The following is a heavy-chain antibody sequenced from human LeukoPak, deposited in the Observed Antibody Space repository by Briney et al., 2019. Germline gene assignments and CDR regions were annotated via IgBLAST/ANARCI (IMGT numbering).Heavy chain of an antibody. CDR3: ARDKRYIAARKLDYYYSMDV. CDR1: GGSISSYY. D-gene: IGHD6-6*01. CDR2: IYYSGST. Sequence: SETLSLTCTVSGGSISSYYWSWIRQPPGKGLEWIGYIYYSGSTNYNPSLKSRVTISVDTSKNQFSLKLSSVTAADTAVYYCARDKRYIAARKLDYYYSMDVWGKGTTVTVSS. V-gene: IGHV4-59*01. J-gene: IGHJ6*03.